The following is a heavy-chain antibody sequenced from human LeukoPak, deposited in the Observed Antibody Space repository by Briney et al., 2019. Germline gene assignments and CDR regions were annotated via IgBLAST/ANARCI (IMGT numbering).Heavy chain of an antibody. Sequence: ASVKVSCKTSGYTFTTYDINWVRQAPGQGLECMGRISAYNGYTNYGQKLQGRVTMTTDTSTNTAYIELRSLRSDDTAVYYCARVGTGTRSFDSWGQGTLVTVSS. CDR3: ARVGTGTRSFDS. J-gene: IGHJ4*02. CDR2: ISAYNGYT. V-gene: IGHV1-18*01. CDR1: GYTFTTYD. D-gene: IGHD1/OR15-1a*01.